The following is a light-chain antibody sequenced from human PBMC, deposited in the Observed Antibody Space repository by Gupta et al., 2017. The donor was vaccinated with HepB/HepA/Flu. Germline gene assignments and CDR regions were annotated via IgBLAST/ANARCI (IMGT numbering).Light chain of an antibody. CDR1: QSVSSS. CDR2: DAS. CDR3: QQRNIWPLT. V-gene: IGKV3-11*01. Sequence: EIVLTQSPATLSLSPGERATLSCRASQSVSSSLAWYQQKPGQAPRLLIYDASNRAAGVPGRFSGSGSGTDFTLTISSLEPEDFAVYYCQQRNIWPLTFGGGTKLEIK. J-gene: IGKJ4*01.